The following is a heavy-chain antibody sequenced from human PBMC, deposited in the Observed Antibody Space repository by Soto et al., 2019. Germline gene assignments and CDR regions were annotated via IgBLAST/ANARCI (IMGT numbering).Heavy chain of an antibody. D-gene: IGHD3-3*01. J-gene: IGHJ2*01. CDR1: GFTFSSYA. CDR3: ARDLPQGGYYIPYWYFDL. V-gene: IGHV3-64*01. CDR2: ISSNGGST. Sequence: EVQLVESGGGLVQPGGSLRLSCAASGFTFSSYAMHWVRQAPGKGLEYVSAISSNGGSTYYANSVKGRFTISRDNSKNTLYLQIGSLRAEEIAVYYFARDLPQGGYYIPYWYFDLWGRCTLVTVSS.